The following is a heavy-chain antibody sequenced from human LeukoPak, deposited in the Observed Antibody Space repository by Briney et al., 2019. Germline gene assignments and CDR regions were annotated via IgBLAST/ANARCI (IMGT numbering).Heavy chain of an antibody. D-gene: IGHD5-12*01. J-gene: IGHJ4*02. CDR3: ARFLPRGYSGYDTNFDY. Sequence: GASVKVSCKASGGTFTTYAISWVRQAPGQGHEWMGRIIPILGIANYAQKFQGRVTITADESTSTAYMELSSLRSEDTAVYYCARFLPRGYSGYDTNFDYWGQGTLVTVSS. CDR2: IIPILGIA. CDR1: GGTFTTYA. V-gene: IGHV1-69*04.